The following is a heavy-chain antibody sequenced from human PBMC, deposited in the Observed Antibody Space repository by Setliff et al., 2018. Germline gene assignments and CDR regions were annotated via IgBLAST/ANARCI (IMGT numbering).Heavy chain of an antibody. CDR1: GDSLDSGAVY. CDR3: ARESYYGSGYNY. J-gene: IGHJ4*02. D-gene: IGHD3-10*01. Sequence: PSETLSLTCLVSGDSLDSGAVYWTWIRQPPGKGLEWIGYIYYSGSTNYNPSLKSRVTISVDTSKNQFSLKLSSVTAADTAVYYCARESYYGSGYNYWGQGTLVTVSS. V-gene: IGHV4-61*08. CDR2: IYYSGST.